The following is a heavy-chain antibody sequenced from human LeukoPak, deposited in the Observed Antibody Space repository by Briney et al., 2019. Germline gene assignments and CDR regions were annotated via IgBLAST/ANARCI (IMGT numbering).Heavy chain of an antibody. V-gene: IGHV1-2*06. D-gene: IGHD3-10*01. CDR2: INPNSGGT. CDR3: ASGRPIWFGESNYYYYMDV. J-gene: IGHJ6*03. Sequence: ASVKVSCKASGYTFTGYYMHWVRQAPGQGLEWMGRINPNSGGTNYAQKFKGRVTITRDTSTSTTYMELSRLRSDDTAVYYCASGRPIWFGESNYYYYMDVWGKGTTVTVSS. CDR1: GYTFTGYY.